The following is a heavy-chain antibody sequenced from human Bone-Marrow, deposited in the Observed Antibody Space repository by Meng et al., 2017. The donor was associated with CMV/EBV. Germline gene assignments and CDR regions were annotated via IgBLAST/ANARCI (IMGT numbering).Heavy chain of an antibody. V-gene: IGHV1-2*02. J-gene: IGHJ3*02. CDR2: INPNSGGT. CDR1: GYSFTDYY. Sequence: ASVKVSCKAFGYSFTDYYMHWVRQAPGQGLEWMGWINPNSGGTNYAQKFQGRVTMTRDTSISTPYMELSRLRSDDTAVYFCARWDPGKNVFDIWGQGTMVTVSS. CDR3: ARWDPGKNVFDI. D-gene: IGHD1-26*01.